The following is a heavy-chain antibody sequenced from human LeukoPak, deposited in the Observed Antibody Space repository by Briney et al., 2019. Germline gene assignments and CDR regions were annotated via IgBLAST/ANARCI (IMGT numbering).Heavy chain of an antibody. V-gene: IGHV3-21*01. Sequence: GGSLRLSCAGSGFSFSHYAINWVRQAPGKGLEWVSSITSSSDYIYYADSVKGRFTISRDNAKNLLYLQMNSLRAEDTAVYYCARDYPYSYYMNVWGNGTTVTVSS. D-gene: IGHD4-11*01. CDR1: GFSFSHYA. CDR2: ITSSSDYI. J-gene: IGHJ6*03. CDR3: ARDYPYSYYMNV.